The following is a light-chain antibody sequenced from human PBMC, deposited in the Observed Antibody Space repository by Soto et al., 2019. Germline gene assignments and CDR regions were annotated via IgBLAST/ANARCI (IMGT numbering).Light chain of an antibody. CDR1: QSISSD. CDR3: QQYNSWPV. J-gene: IGKJ4*01. CDR2: RAS. Sequence: EIVMTQSPATLSVSPGERATLSCRASQSISSDLAWYQQKPGQAPRLLISRASIRATGFPARFSGSGSGTEFPLTISSLQSEDFAVYYCQQYNSWPVFGGGTKVEIK. V-gene: IGKV3-15*01.